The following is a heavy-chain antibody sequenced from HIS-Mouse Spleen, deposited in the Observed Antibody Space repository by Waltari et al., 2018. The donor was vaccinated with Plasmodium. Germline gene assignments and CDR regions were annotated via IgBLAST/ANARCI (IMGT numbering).Heavy chain of an antibody. CDR3: ARAREPDY. Sequence: EVQLVESGGGLVKPGGSLRLSCAASGFTFSSYSMNWVRQAPGKGLELVSSNMSSSSYIYYAYSVKGRFTISRDNAKNSLYLQMNSLRAEDTAVYYCARAREPDYWGQGTLVTVSS. J-gene: IGHJ4*02. V-gene: IGHV3-21*01. CDR2: NMSSSSYI. CDR1: GFTFSSYS.